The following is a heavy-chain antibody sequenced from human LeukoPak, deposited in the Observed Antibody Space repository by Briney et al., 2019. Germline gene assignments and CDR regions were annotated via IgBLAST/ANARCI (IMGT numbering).Heavy chain of an antibody. V-gene: IGHV1-8*03. CDR1: GYTFTSYD. CDR3: ARRATYYDFWSGYPNWFDP. CDR2: MNPNSGNT. J-gene: IGHJ5*02. D-gene: IGHD3-3*01. Sequence: ASVKVSCKASGYTFTSYDINWVRQAPGQGLEWMGWMNPNSGNTGYAQKFQGRVTITRNTSISTAYMELSSLRSEDTAVYYCARRATYYDFWSGYPNWFDPWGQGTLVTVSS.